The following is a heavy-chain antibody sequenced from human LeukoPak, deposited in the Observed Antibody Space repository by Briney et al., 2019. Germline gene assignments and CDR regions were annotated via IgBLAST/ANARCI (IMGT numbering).Heavy chain of an antibody. V-gene: IGHV3-7*01. J-gene: IGHJ4*02. CDR1: GFLFSRYW. CDR2: IKEDGSEK. D-gene: IGHD1-14*01. Sequence: PGGSLRLSCAASGFLFSRYWMSWVRQAPGKGLEWVGNIKEDGSEKYYVESMKGRFTISRDNVKNSLYLQINSLRAEDTAVYYCARDSFETDIDYWGQGTLVTVSS. CDR3: ARDSFETDIDY.